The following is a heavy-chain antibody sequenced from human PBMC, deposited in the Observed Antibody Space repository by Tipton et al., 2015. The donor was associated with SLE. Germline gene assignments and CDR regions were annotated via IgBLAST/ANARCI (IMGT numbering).Heavy chain of an antibody. D-gene: IGHD2-8*02. CDR2: IHHSGST. V-gene: IGHV4-4*02. J-gene: IGHJ4*02. Sequence: TLSLTCAVSGGSIRSSNWWSWVRQPPGKGLEWIGEIHHSGSTNSNPSLKSRVTISVDKSKNQFSLKLNSVTVADTAVYYCARGYCIGDVCYGRGFFDYWGRGTQVTVSS. CDR3: ARGYCIGDVCYGRGFFDY. CDR1: GGSIRSSNW.